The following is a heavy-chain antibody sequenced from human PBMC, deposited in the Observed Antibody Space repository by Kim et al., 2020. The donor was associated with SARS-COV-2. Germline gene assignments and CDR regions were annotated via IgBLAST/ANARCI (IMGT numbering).Heavy chain of an antibody. D-gene: IGHD6-13*01. Sequence: GGSLRLSCAASGFTFSNAWMSWVRQAPGKGLEWVGRIKSKTDGGTTDYAAPVKGRFTISRDDSKNTLYLQMNSLKTEDTAVYYCTTEPLPRYSSSWYSEWGYWGQGTLVTVSS. CDR3: TTEPLPRYSSSWYSEWGY. CDR1: GFTFSNAW. V-gene: IGHV3-15*01. J-gene: IGHJ4*02. CDR2: IKSKTDGGTT.